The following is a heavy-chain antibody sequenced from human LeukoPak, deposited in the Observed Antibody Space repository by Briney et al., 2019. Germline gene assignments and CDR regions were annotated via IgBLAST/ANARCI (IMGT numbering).Heavy chain of an antibody. D-gene: IGHD2-15*01. J-gene: IGHJ4*02. V-gene: IGHV4-34*01. CDR2: INHSGST. CDR1: GGSFSGYY. CDR3: ASTVYSHFDY. Sequence: SETLSLTCAVCGGSFSGYYWSWIRQPPGKGLEWVGEINHSGSTNYNPSLKSRVTISVDTSKNQFSLKLSSVTAADTAVYYCASTVYSHFDYWGQGTLVTVSS.